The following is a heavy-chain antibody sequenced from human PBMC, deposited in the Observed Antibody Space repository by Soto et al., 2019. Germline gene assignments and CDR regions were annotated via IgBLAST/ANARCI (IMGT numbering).Heavy chain of an antibody. V-gene: IGHV3-7*05. CDR1: GFTVSVSL. J-gene: IGHJ4*02. CDR3: ARDAYSTKATIDF. Sequence: EVQLVESGGGLVQPGGSLRLSCAASGFTVSVSLMSWVSQAPGKWLEWVYNIKQDVREKYYVDSVKSRFTISRDNDKNYLYLQMNCVRAEGTAVYYQARDAYSTKATIDFGGQGTLVTVSS. CDR2: IKQDVREK. D-gene: IGHD2-15*01.